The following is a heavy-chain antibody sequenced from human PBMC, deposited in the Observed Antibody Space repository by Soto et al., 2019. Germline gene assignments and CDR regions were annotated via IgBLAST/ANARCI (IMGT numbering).Heavy chain of an antibody. CDR1: GGSISSGNHF. V-gene: IGHV4-30-4*01. Sequence: QVQLQEAGPGLVKPSQTLSLTCIVSGGSISSGNHFWSWIRQPPGKGLEWIGYIFYSGTAYYNSSLKSRVSISVDTSKNQFSVNLSSVTAADTAMYYCAREVITPVHQGADDAFDVWGQGTMVTVSS. D-gene: IGHD2-21*01. J-gene: IGHJ3*01. CDR3: AREVITPVHQGADDAFDV. CDR2: IFYSGTA.